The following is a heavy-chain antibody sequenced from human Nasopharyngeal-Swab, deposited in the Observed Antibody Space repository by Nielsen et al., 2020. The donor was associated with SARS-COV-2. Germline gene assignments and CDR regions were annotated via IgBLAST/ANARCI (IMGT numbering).Heavy chain of an antibody. J-gene: IGHJ3*02. CDR1: GFTFSSYA. V-gene: IGHV3-30*04. Sequence: SCAASGFTFSSYAMHWVRQAPGKGLEWVAVISYDGSNKYYADSVKGRFTISRDNSKNTLYLQMNSLRAEDTAVYYCARDSGSAFDIWGQGTMVTVSS. CDR2: ISYDGSNK. CDR3: ARDSGSAFDI. D-gene: IGHD1-14*01.